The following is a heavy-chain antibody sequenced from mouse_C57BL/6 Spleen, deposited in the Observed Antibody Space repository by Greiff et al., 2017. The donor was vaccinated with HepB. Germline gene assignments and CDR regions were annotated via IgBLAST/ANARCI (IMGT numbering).Heavy chain of an antibody. CDR1: GYTFTSDW. D-gene: IGHD2-4*01. V-gene: IGHV1-53*01. CDR2: INPSNGGT. J-gene: IGHJ2*01. Sequence: VQLHQPGPELVKPGASVKLTCKASGYTFTSDWMHWVKQRPGKGLEWIGNINPSNGGTNYNEKFKSKATLTVDKSSSTAYMQLSSLTSEDSAVYHCASIYYYDGDYWGQGTTLTVSS. CDR3: ASIYYYDGDY.